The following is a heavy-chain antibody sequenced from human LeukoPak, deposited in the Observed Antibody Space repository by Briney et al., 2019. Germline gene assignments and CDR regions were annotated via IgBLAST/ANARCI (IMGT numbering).Heavy chain of an antibody. CDR1: GFSFSTFG. CDR3: AREGYSYGAYFDY. Sequence: GGSLRLSCATSGFSFSTFGMHWVRQTPGKGLEWVSHISKDESNKYYADSVKGRFTISRDTSKNTLFLQMNSLRAEDTAVYYCAREGYSYGAYFDYWGQGTLVTVSS. D-gene: IGHD5-18*01. CDR2: ISKDESNK. V-gene: IGHV3-33*05. J-gene: IGHJ4*02.